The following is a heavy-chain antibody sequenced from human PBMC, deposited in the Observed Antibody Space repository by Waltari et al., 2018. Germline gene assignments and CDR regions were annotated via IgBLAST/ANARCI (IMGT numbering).Heavy chain of an antibody. J-gene: IGHJ5*02. D-gene: IGHD6-6*01. CDR3: AARRRSSGAGFDP. CDR1: GGSFSGYY. V-gene: IGHV4-34*02. Sequence: QVQLQQWGAGLLKPSETQSLTCAVSGGSFSGYYWTWIHQPPGKGLEWIGDITHTGTTNYNSSLKSRVTMSIDTSKNQFSLTVTSVTAADTAIYYCAARRRSSGAGFDPWGQGTLVTVSS. CDR2: ITHTGTT.